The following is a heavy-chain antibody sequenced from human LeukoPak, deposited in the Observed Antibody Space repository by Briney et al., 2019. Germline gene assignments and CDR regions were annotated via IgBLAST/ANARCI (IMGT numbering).Heavy chain of an antibody. CDR2: INHSGST. J-gene: IGHJ2*01. V-gene: IGHV4-34*01. D-gene: IGHD2-2*01. CDR3: ARETTLYQLLRYWYFDL. CDR1: GGSFSGYF. Sequence: PSETLSLTCAVYGGSFSGYFWSWIRQPPGKGLEWIGEINHSGSTNYNSSLKSRVTISVDTSKNQFSLKLSSVTAADTAVYYCARETTLYQLLRYWYFDLWGRGTLVTVSS.